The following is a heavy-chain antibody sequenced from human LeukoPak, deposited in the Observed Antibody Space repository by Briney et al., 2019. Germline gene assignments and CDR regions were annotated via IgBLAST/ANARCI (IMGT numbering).Heavy chain of an antibody. J-gene: IGHJ4*02. D-gene: IGHD3-22*01. Sequence: ASVKVSCKASGGTFSSYAISWVRQAPGQGLEWMGWINPNSGGTNYAQKFQGRVTMTRDTSISTAYMELSRLRSDDTAVYYCTRETGYYDSSGYYTYYFDYWGQGTLVTVSS. CDR1: GGTFSSYA. CDR3: TRETGYYDSSGYYTYYFDY. CDR2: INPNSGGT. V-gene: IGHV1-2*02.